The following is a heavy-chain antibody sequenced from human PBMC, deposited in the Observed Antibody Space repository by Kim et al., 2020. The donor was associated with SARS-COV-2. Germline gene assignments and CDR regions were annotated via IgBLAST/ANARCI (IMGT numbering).Heavy chain of an antibody. V-gene: IGHV1-3*01. CDR2: T. Sequence: TKYSQNFRGRLTITRDTSANTAYMELSSLKSEDAAVYYCSRWFGSSFDYWGQGTLVTVSS. CDR3: SRWFGSSFDY. D-gene: IGHD3-10*01. J-gene: IGHJ4*02.